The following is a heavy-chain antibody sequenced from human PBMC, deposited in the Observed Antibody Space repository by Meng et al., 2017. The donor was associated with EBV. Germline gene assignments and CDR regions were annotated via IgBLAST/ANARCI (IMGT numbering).Heavy chain of an antibody. V-gene: IGHV1-69*01. CDR2: LIPMSGAP. CDR1: GGTFRSDA. CDR3: ASESGRGFTPDY. D-gene: IGHD3-10*01. J-gene: IGHJ4*02. Sequence: QVQLQASGAEVKKPGSSVKVSCRTSGGTFRSDAVSWVRQAPGQGLEWMGGLIPMSGAPHYAQKFRDRVTIIADESTSTHSMELNNLRFEDTAMYYGASESGRGFTPDYWGQGTLVTVSS.